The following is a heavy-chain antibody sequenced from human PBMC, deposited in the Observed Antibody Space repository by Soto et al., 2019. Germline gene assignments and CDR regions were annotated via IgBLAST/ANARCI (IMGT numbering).Heavy chain of an antibody. J-gene: IGHJ4*02. Sequence: QVQLVESGGGVVQPGRSLRLSCAASGFTFSSYAMHWVRQAPGKGLEWVAVISYDGSNKYYADSVKGRFTISRDNSKNTLYLQMNSLRDEDTAVYYCARANKPSFDWLAHGYFDYWGQGTLVTVSS. CDR1: GFTFSSYA. CDR2: ISYDGSNK. D-gene: IGHD3-9*01. CDR3: ARANKPSFDWLAHGYFDY. V-gene: IGHV3-30-3*01.